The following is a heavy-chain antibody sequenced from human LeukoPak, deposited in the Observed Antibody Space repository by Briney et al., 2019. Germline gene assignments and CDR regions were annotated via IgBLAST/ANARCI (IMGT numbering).Heavy chain of an antibody. CDR2: IYPGDSDT. Sequence: GESLKISCKGSGYSFTSYWIGWVRPMPGKGLEWMGIIYPGDSDTRYRPSFQGQVTISADKSISTAYLQWSSLKASDTAMYYCARHGEGGYSYGLPLYWGQGTLVTVSS. CDR3: ARHGEGGYSYGLPLY. J-gene: IGHJ4*02. V-gene: IGHV5-51*01. D-gene: IGHD5-18*01. CDR1: GYSFTSYW.